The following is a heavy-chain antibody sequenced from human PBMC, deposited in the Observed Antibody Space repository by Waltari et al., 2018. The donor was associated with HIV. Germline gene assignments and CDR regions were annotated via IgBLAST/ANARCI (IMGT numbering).Heavy chain of an antibody. J-gene: IGHJ4*02. CDR2: IWYDGSNK. D-gene: IGHD2-21*02. Sequence: QVQLVESGGGVVQPGRSLRLSCAASGFTFSSYGMHWVRQAPGKGREWVAVIWYDGSNKYYADSVKGRFTISRDNSKKTLYLQMNSLRAEDTAVYYCAREDLLYCGGDCYPGDYWGQGTLVTVSS. CDR1: GFTFSSYG. V-gene: IGHV3-33*01. CDR3: AREDLLYCGGDCYPGDY.